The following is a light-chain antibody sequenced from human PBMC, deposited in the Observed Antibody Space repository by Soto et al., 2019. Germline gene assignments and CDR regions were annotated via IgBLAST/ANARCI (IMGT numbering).Light chain of an antibody. CDR3: QHYNSYSEA. V-gene: IGKV1-5*03. CDR1: QTISSW. J-gene: IGKJ1*01. Sequence: DIQMPQSPSTLSGSVGDRVTITCRASQTISSWLAWYQTQPGKAPKLLIYKASTLKSGVPSRFSGSGSGTEFTLTISSLQPDDFATYYCQHYNSYSEAFGQGTKVDI. CDR2: KAS.